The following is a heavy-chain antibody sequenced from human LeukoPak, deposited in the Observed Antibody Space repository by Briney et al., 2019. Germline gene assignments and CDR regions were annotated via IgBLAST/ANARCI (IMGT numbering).Heavy chain of an antibody. CDR3: ARVPPKFEFSDNKLNYIAL. CDR2: ISSSGMYI. Sequence: GGSLRLSCAVSGFVLRTYIMKWVRQAPGRGRVGVASISSSGMYIHYAHSMKGRFSISSVSANNSLFLQMNSLRAENTAVYYSARVPPKFEFSDNKLNYIALWGQGTLFTVSS. J-gene: IGHJ4*02. CDR1: GFVLRTYI. V-gene: IGHV3-21*01. D-gene: IGHD1-1*01.